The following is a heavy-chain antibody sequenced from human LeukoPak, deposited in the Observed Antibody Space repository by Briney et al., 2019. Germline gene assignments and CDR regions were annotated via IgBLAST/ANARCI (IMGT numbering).Heavy chain of an antibody. J-gene: IGHJ4*02. D-gene: IGHD3-22*01. Sequence: GGSLRLSCAASGFTFSSYAMSWVRQAPGKGLEWVSGISGSGDNTYYADSVKGRFAISRDDSKNTLYVQVNSLGTEDTAAYYCAKGSYYDSSGSFYFDYWGQGTLVTVSS. CDR3: AKGSYYDSSGSFYFDY. CDR2: ISGSGDNT. V-gene: IGHV3-23*01. CDR1: GFTFSSYA.